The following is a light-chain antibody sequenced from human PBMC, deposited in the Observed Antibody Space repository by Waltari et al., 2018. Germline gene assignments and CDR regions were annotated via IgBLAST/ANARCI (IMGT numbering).Light chain of an antibody. V-gene: IGLV3-19*01. J-gene: IGLJ2*01. CDR3: HSRETFSTRL. CDR2: GPG. CDR1: TLRRYY. Sequence: SSDLTQDPSVSVALGQTVRITCQGETLRRYYAIWYQQRPGQAPVLVLYGPGNRPSGIPDRVSGSTSGNTASLTITGAQAEDEADYYCHSRETFSTRLFGGGTRLTV.